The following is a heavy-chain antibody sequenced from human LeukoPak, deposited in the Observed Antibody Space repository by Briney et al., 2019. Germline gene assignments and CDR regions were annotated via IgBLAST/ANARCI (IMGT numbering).Heavy chain of an antibody. CDR2: ISGNSKTI. Sequence: QAGGSLRLPCAASGFSFSTYGMNWVRQAPGKGLEWVSYISGNSKTIYYADSVKGRFSISRDNAKNSLYLQMNSLRDEDTAMYYCARDYRYYDSSGYYSFDYWGQGTLVTVSS. D-gene: IGHD3-22*01. J-gene: IGHJ4*02. CDR1: GFSFSTYG. CDR3: ARDYRYYDSSGYYSFDY. V-gene: IGHV3-48*02.